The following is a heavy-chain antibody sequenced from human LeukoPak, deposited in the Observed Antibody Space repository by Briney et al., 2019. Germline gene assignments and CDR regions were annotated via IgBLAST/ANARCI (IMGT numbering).Heavy chain of an antibody. Sequence: ASVKVSCKASGYTFTGYYMHWVRQAPGQGLEWMGWINPNSGGTNYAQKFQGRVTMTRGTSISTAYMELSRLRSDDTAVYYCARVGSRGYYFDYWGQGTLVTVSS. CDR3: ARVGSRGYYFDY. J-gene: IGHJ4*02. CDR1: GYTFTGYY. D-gene: IGHD3-10*01. V-gene: IGHV1-2*02. CDR2: INPNSGGT.